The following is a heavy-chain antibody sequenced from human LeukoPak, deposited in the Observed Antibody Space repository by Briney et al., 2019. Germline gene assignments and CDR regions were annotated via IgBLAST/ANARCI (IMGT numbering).Heavy chain of an antibody. J-gene: IGHJ6*02. CDR1: GLTFSSYG. CDR3: ARAPVVTAKYYGMDV. D-gene: IGHD2-21*02. V-gene: IGHV3-30*03. CDR2: ISYDGSTK. Sequence: GGSLRLSCAASGLTFSSYGMHWVRQAPGKGLEWVAVISYDGSTKYYADSVKGRFTISRDNPKNTLYLQMNSLRAEDTAVYYCARAPVVTAKYYGMDVWGQGTTVTVSS.